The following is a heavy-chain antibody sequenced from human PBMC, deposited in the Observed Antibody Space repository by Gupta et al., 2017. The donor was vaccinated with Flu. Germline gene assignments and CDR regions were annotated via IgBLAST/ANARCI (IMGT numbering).Heavy chain of an antibody. CDR2: IKEDGTEK. J-gene: IGHJ4*02. CDR1: GSPFSSYW. V-gene: IGHV3-7*01. Sequence: EVQLLAPGGGLVQPGASLRLSCPASGSPFSSYWMSWVRQGPGKGLEWVATIKEDGTEKYYVDSVKGRFTISRDNAKNSLYRQMNSLRADDTAVYYGASHPALLLLYWGQGTLVTVSS. CDR3: ASHPALLLLY. D-gene: IGHD1-26*01.